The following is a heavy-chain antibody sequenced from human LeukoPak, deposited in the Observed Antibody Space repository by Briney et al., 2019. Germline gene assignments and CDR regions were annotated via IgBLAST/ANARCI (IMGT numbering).Heavy chain of an antibody. Sequence: SETLSLTCTVSGGSISSGDYYWSWIRQPPGKGLEWIGYIYYSGSTYYNPSLKSRVTISVDTSKNQFSLKLSSVTAAGTAVYYCARASRPYYDFWSGYYGYYGMDVWGQGTTVTVSS. D-gene: IGHD3-3*01. CDR1: GGSISSGDYY. J-gene: IGHJ6*02. V-gene: IGHV4-30-4*01. CDR3: ARASRPYYDFWSGYYGYYGMDV. CDR2: IYYSGST.